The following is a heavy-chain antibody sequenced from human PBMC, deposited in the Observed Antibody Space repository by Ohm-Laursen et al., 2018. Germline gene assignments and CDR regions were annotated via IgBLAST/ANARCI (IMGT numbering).Heavy chain of an antibody. J-gene: IGHJ3*02. CDR1: GFSLSTSGMC. D-gene: IGHD3-3*01. CDR2: IDWDDDK. Sequence: PTQTLTLTCTFSGFSLSTSGMCVSWIRQPPGKALEWLARIDWDDDKYYSTSLKTRLTISKDTSKNQVVLTMTNMDPVDTATYYCARIRVGYYDFWSGPGEDDAFDIWGQGTMVTVSS. CDR3: ARIRVGYYDFWSGPGEDDAFDI. V-gene: IGHV2-70*11.